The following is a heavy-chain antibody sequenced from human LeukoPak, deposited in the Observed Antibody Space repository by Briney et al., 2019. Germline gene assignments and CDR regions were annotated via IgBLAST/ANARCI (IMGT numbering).Heavy chain of an antibody. V-gene: IGHV1-18*01. Sequence: GASVKVSCKASGYTFTSYGISWVRQAPGQGLEWMGWISAYNGNTDYAQKLQGRVTMTTDTSTSTAYMELRSLRSDDTAVYYCARAKRVLKANGVDPFDYWGQGTLVTVSS. CDR1: GYTFTSYG. J-gene: IGHJ4*02. CDR2: ISAYNGNT. D-gene: IGHD6-6*01. CDR3: ARAKRVLKANGVDPFDY.